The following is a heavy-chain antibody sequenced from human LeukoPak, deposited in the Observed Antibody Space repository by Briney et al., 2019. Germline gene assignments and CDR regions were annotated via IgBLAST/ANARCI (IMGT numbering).Heavy chain of an antibody. CDR1: GFTFSSYS. CDR2: ISSSGNNM. D-gene: IGHD4-17*01. V-gene: IGHV3-21*01. J-gene: IGHJ4*02. CDR3: ASTHYGDYDDY. Sequence: GGSLRLSCAASGFTFSSYSMNWVRQAPGKGLEWVSSISSSGNNMYYADSMKGRFTISRDNAKDSLYLQMNSLRAEDTAVYYCASTHYGDYDDYWGQGTLVTVSS.